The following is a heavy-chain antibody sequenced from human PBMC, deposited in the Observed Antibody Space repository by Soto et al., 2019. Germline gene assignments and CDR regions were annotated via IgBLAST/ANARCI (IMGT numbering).Heavy chain of an antibody. CDR3: AREYAAWPLAYGLDV. V-gene: IGHV3-21*01. Sequence: PGGSLRLSCVGSGFTFSTYSINWVRQAPGQWLEWVSSISSRSDIYYADSVKGRFTISRDNAKNSVSLQMNSLRAEDTAVYYCAREYAAWPLAYGLDVWGQGXTVTVSS. J-gene: IGHJ6*02. CDR2: ISSRSDI. CDR1: GFTFSTYS. D-gene: IGHD2-8*01.